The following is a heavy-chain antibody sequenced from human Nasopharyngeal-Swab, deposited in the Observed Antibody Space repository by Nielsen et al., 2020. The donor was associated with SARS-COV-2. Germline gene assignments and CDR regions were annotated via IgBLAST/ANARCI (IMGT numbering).Heavy chain of an antibody. J-gene: IGHJ6*03. D-gene: IGHD3-22*01. CDR2: IKQDGSEK. Sequence: GESLKISCAVSGFTFSSYWMSWVRQAPGKGLDWVANIKQDGSEKYYVDSVKGRFTISRDNAKNSLYLQMHSLRAEDTAVYYCARDDYYDSSGYLRGPFYYYMDVWGKGTTVTVSS. CDR3: ARDDYYDSSGYLRGPFYYYMDV. V-gene: IGHV3-7*01. CDR1: GFTFSSYW.